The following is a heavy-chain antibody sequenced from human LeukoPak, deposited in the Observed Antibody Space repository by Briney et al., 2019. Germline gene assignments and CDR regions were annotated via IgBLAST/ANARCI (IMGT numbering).Heavy chain of an antibody. CDR1: GGSISSYY. Sequence: PSETLSLTCTVSGGSISSYYWSWIRQPAGKGLEWIGRIYTSGSTNCNPSLKSRVTMSVDTSKNQFSLKLSSVTAADTAVYYCARDLISSSSLINFDPWGQGTLVTVSS. CDR2: IYTSGST. V-gene: IGHV4-4*07. CDR3: ARDLISSSSLINFDP. D-gene: IGHD6-6*01. J-gene: IGHJ5*02.